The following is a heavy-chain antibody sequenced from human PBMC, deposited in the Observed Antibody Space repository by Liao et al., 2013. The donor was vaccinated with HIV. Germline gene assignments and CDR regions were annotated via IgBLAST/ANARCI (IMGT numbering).Heavy chain of an antibody. D-gene: IGHD5-18*01. Sequence: QVQLRESGPGLVRPSQTLSLSCTVSGGSITNSNYYWSWIRQPPGKGLEWIGYMYYSGSTNYNPSLKSRVTISADTSKNQFSLKLSSVTAADTAVYYCASGYTYGQDTLDYWGQGTLVTVSS. V-gene: IGHV4-61*01. CDR1: GGSITNSNYY. CDR3: ASGYTYGQDTLDY. J-gene: IGHJ4*02. CDR2: MYYSGST.